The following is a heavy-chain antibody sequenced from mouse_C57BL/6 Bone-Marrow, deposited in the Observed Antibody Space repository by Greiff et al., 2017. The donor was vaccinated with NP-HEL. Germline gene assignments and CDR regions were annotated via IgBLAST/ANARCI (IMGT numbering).Heavy chain of an antibody. CDR1: GYTFTSYW. J-gene: IGHJ3*01. D-gene: IGHD1-1*01. CDR2: IYPSDSET. CDR3: VYYGSSPFAY. V-gene: IGHV1-61*01. Sequence: QVQLQQPGAELVRPGSSVKLSCKASGYTFTSYWMDWVKQRPGQGLEWIGNIYPSDSETHYNQKFKDKATLTVDKSSSTAYMQLSSLTSEDSAVYYCVYYGSSPFAYWGQGTLVTVSA.